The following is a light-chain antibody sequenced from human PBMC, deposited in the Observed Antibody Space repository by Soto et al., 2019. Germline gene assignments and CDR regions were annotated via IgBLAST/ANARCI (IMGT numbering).Light chain of an antibody. CDR3: QQYDSVPIT. V-gene: IGKV4-1*01. Sequence: DIMMTQSPDSLAVSLGESSTINCKSSQSVLYTSNNKNYIAWYQQKSGQPPKLLIYWASTRDSGVPDRFSGGGSGTDFTLTISSLQAEDVAVYYCQQYDSVPITFGQGTRLEI. CDR2: WAS. J-gene: IGKJ5*01. CDR1: QSVLYTSNNKNY.